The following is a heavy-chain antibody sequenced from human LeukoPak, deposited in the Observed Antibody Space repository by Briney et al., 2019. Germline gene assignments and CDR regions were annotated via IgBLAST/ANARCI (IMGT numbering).Heavy chain of an antibody. J-gene: IGHJ4*02. D-gene: IGHD4/OR15-4a*01. Sequence: PGESLRLSCAASGFTFTTYWMSWVRQLPGKGLEWVANINQDGTEKYYVDSVKGRFTISRDNAKNSLYLQMNSLRAEDTAVYYCARVHGAYPFDYWGQGTLVTVSS. CDR2: INQDGTEK. V-gene: IGHV3-7*01. CDR1: GFTFTTYW. CDR3: ARVHGAYPFDY.